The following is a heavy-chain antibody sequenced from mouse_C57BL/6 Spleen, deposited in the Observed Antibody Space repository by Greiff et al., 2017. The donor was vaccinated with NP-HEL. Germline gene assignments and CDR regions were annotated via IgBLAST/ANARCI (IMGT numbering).Heavy chain of an antibody. CDR3: ARSVDGYLFFAY. J-gene: IGHJ3*01. CDR1: GYTFTSYW. D-gene: IGHD2-3*01. Sequence: QVQLQQPGAELVMPGASVKLSCKASGYTFTSYWMHWVKQRPGQGLEWIGEIDPSDSYTNYNQKFKGKSTLTVDKSSSTAYMQLSSLTSEDSAVYYCARSVDGYLFFAYWGQGTLVTVSA. V-gene: IGHV1-69*01. CDR2: IDPSDSYT.